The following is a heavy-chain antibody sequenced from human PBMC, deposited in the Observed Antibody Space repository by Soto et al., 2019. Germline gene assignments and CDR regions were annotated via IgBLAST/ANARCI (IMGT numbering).Heavy chain of an antibody. CDR1: GFTFSSYA. Sequence: PGGSLRLSCAASGFTFSSYALSWVRQAPGKGLEWVGRTRNRANGYTTAYAASVKGRFTISRDDSKNSLYLQMNSLKTEDTAVYYCVRATGDYLVWFFDYWGQGTLVTVSS. CDR3: VRATGDYLVWFFDY. V-gene: IGHV3-72*01. J-gene: IGHJ4*02. CDR2: TRNRANGYTT. D-gene: IGHD1-1*01.